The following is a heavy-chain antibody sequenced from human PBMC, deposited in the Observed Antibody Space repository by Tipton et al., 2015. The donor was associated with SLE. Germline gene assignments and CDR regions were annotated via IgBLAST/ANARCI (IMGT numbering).Heavy chain of an antibody. CDR3: ARSGDSSGRNLLDFDY. J-gene: IGHJ4*02. D-gene: IGHD3-22*01. CDR2: IYYSGST. Sequence: TLSLTCTVSGGSISSYYWSWIRQPPGKGLEWIGYIYYSGSTNFNPSLKSRVTLSVDTSKNQFSLNLTSVTAADTAVYYCARSGDSSGRNLLDFDYWGQGTLVTVSS. V-gene: IGHV4-59*01. CDR1: GGSISSYY.